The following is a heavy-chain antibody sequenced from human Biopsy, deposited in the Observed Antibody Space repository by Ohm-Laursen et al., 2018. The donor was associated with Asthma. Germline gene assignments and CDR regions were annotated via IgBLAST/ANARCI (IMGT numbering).Heavy chain of an antibody. J-gene: IGHJ5*02. D-gene: IGHD5-18*01. V-gene: IGHV4-59*01. Sequence: GTLSLICTVSGGSISSDYWSWLRQSPGKGLEWIGYIHNSGNTNYNPSLKSRVTISLDTSKNHFSLRLSFVTAADTAVYFCARGQGRGIQLWSLDPWGQGILVTVSS. CDR3: ARGQGRGIQLWSLDP. CDR2: IHNSGNT. CDR1: GGSISSDY.